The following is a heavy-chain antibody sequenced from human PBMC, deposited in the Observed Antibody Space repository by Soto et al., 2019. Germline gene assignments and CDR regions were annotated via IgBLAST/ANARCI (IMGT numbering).Heavy chain of an antibody. J-gene: IGHJ6*02. D-gene: IGHD6-6*01. Sequence: SVKVSCKASGGTFSSYAISWVRQAPGQGLEWMGGIIPIFGTANYAQKFQGRVTITADESTSTAYMELSSLRSEDTAVYYCAANVYSSSSISPERYYYYGMDVWGQGTTVTSP. CDR2: IIPIFGTA. V-gene: IGHV1-69*13. CDR1: GGTFSSYA. CDR3: AANVYSSSSISPERYYYYGMDV.